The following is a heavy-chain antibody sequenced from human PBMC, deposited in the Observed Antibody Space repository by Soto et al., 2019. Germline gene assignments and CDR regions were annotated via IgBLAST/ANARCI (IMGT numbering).Heavy chain of an antibody. CDR2: ISYDGSNK. CDR3: AKDPQDDILTGTSGGNYFDY. J-gene: IGHJ4*02. V-gene: IGHV3-30*18. D-gene: IGHD3-9*01. CDR1: RFTFSSYG. Sequence: VRLSCAASRFTFSSYGMHWVRQAPVKVLEWVAVISYDGSNKYYADSVKGRFTISRDNSKNTLYLQMNSLRAEDTAVYYCAKDPQDDILTGTSGGNYFDYWGQGTLVTVSS.